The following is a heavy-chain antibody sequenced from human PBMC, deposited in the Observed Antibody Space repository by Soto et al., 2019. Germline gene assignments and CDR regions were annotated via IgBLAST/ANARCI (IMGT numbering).Heavy chain of an antibody. CDR2: IIPIFGTA. CDR1: GGTFSSYA. CDR3: ARGIAARSQPSYYFDY. D-gene: IGHD6-6*01. V-gene: IGHV1-69*13. J-gene: IGHJ4*02. Sequence: GASVKVSCKASGGTFSSYAISWVRQAPGQGLEWMGGIIPIFGTANYAQKFQGRVTITADESTSTAYMELSSLRSEDTAVYYCARGIAARSQPSYYFDYWGQGTLVTVSS.